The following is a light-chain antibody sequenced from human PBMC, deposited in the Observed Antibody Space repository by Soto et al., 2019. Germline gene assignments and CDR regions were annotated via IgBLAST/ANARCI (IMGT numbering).Light chain of an antibody. CDR2: AAS. Sequence: DIQMTQSPSSVSASVGDRVTMTCRASQGISSWIVWYQQKAGKAPKLLLYAASKFQSGVPSRFSGSGSGTDFTLTISSLQPEDSATYYCQQANSFPQTFGQGTKVEIK. CDR1: QGISSW. J-gene: IGKJ1*01. CDR3: QQANSFPQT. V-gene: IGKV1-12*01.